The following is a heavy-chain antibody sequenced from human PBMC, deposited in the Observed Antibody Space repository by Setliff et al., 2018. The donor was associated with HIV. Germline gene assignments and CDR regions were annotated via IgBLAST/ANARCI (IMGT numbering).Heavy chain of an antibody. CDR2: IYYSGIT. CDR3: TRVGDTVVVPGFPLGAFDI. Sequence: KSSETMSLTCTVSGGSISSGDHYWSWIRQHPGKGLEWIGYIYYSGITNYNPSLQSRVTISVDTPQNQISLKLSSVRAADTAVYYCTRVGDTVVVPGFPLGAFDIWGQGTKVTVSS. V-gene: IGHV4-31*03. CDR1: GGSISSGDHY. D-gene: IGHD2-2*01. J-gene: IGHJ3*02.